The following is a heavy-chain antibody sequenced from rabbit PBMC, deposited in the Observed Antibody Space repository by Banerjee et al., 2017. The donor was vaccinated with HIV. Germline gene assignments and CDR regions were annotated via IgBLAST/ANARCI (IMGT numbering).Heavy chain of an antibody. CDR3: SRNRDL. CDR2: IVSGSGSI. V-gene: IGHV1S40*01. J-gene: IGHJ4*01. Sequence: SLEESGGDLVKPGTSLTLTCTASGFTISGAYDMCWVRQAPGKGLEWIGCIVSGSGSIDYASWAKGRFTISKTSSTTVTLQMTSLTAADTANYFCSRNRDLWGPGTLVTVS. CDR1: GFTISGAYD.